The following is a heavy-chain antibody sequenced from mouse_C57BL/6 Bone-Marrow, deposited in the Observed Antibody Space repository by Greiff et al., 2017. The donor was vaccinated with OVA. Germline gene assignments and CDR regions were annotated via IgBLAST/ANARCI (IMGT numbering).Heavy chain of an antibody. J-gene: IGHJ3*01. CDR2: IYPGSGST. CDR3: ARLFYDYEALAY. D-gene: IGHD2-4*01. CDR1: GYTFTSYW. V-gene: IGHV1-55*01. Sequence: QAQLKQPGAELVKPGASVKMSCKASGYTFTSYWITWVKQRPGQGLEWIGDIYPGSGSTNYNEKFKSKATLTVDTSSSTAYMQLSSLTSEDSAVYYCARLFYDYEALAYWGQGTLVTVSA.